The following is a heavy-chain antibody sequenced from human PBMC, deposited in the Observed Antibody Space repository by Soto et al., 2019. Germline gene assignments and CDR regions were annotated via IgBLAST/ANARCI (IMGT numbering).Heavy chain of an antibody. J-gene: IGHJ4*02. Sequence: QITLKEYGPTLVRPTQTLTLTCTFSGFSLGTTGMSVGWIRQPPGKALEWLALIYWDDDKRYRPSLKSRLTVTKDTSKNQVVITMTNVYPVDTATYYCAHRRSGDKPFNYWGQGKLVTVST. CDR3: AHRRSGDKPFNY. V-gene: IGHV2-5*02. CDR2: IYWDDDK. CDR1: GFSLGTTGMS.